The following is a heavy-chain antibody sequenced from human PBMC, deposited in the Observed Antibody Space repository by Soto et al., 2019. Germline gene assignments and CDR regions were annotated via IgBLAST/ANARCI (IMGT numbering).Heavy chain of an antibody. CDR3: ARDLDGYSNYPGGMDV. Sequence: PSETLSLTCTVSGGSISSGGYYWSWIRQHPGKGLEWIGYIYYSGSTYYNPSLKSRVTISVDTSKNQFSLKLSSVTAADTAVYYCARDLDGYSNYPGGMDVWGQGTTVTVSS. CDR2: IYYSGST. V-gene: IGHV4-31*03. CDR1: GGSISSGGYY. D-gene: IGHD4-4*01. J-gene: IGHJ6*02.